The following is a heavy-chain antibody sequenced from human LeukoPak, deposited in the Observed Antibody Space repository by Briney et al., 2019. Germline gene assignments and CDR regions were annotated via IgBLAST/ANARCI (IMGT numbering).Heavy chain of an antibody. J-gene: IGHJ4*02. CDR3: AKASIAAAGLGY. Sequence: GGSLRLSCAASGFTFDDYAMHWVRQAPGKGLGWVSGISWNSGSIGYADSVKGRFTISRDNAKNSLYLQMNSLRAEDPALYSCAKASIAAAGLGYWGQGPLVTVSS. D-gene: IGHD6-13*01. V-gene: IGHV3-9*01. CDR2: ISWNSGSI. CDR1: GFTFDDYA.